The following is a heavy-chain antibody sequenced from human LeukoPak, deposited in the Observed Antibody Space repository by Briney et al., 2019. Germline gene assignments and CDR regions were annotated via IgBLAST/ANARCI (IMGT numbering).Heavy chain of an antibody. V-gene: IGHV3-74*01. CDR3: ARRVVVPAAPYYFDY. Sequence: GGSLRLSCAASGFTFSSNWRHWVRQTPGKGLVWVSRINSDGSSTNYADSVKGRFTISRDNAENTLYLQMNSLRAEDTAVYYCARRVVVPAAPYYFDYWGQGTLVTVSS. D-gene: IGHD2-2*01. J-gene: IGHJ4*02. CDR1: GFTFSSNW. CDR2: INSDGSST.